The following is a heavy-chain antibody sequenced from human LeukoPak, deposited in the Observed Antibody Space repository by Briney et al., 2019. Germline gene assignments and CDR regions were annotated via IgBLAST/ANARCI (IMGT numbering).Heavy chain of an antibody. CDR1: GFTFSSYT. J-gene: IGHJ4*02. CDR2: ISSSSSYI. Sequence: NPGGSLRLSCAASGFTFSSYTMNWVRQAPGKGLEWVSSISSSSSYIYYADSVKGRFTISRDNAKNSLYLQMNSLRAEDTAVYYCARESYSSSWYEGSYFDYWGQGTLVTVSS. CDR3: ARESYSSSWYEGSYFDY. D-gene: IGHD6-13*01. V-gene: IGHV3-21*01.